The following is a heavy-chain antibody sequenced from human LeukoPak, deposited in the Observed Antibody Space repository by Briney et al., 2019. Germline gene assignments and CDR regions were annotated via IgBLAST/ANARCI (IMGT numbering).Heavy chain of an antibody. CDR3: ARYGYCGGDCYLFDY. V-gene: IGHV4-38-2*02. Sequence: PSETLSVTCTVSDYSISSGYYWGWIRQPPGKGLEWIGSVYHSGSTYYNPSLKSRVTISIDTSKNQFSLKLTSVTAADTAVYYCARYGYCGGDCYLFDYWGQGTLVTAS. J-gene: IGHJ4*02. CDR1: DYSISSGYY. D-gene: IGHD2-21*01. CDR2: VYHSGST.